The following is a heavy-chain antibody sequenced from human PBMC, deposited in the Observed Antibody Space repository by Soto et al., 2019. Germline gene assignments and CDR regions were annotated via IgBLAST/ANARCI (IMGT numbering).Heavy chain of an antibody. CDR3: ARDYGRIVGAEFDY. CDR2: ISPYNGDT. V-gene: IGHV1-18*01. D-gene: IGHD1-26*01. Sequence: ASVKVSCKASGYTFTNYGVTWVRQAPGQGLEWMGWISPYNGDTDYAQNLQARVTMTTDTSTSTAYMELRSLRSDDTAVYYCARDYGRIVGAEFDYWGHGTLVTVSS. J-gene: IGHJ4*01. CDR1: GYTFTNYG.